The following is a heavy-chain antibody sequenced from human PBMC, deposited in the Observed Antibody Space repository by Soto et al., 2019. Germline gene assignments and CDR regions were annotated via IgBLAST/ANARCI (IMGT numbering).Heavy chain of an antibody. D-gene: IGHD6-19*01. V-gene: IGHV6-1*01. CDR1: GDSVSSESAA. Sequence: SQTLSLTCAISGDSVSSESAAWNWIRQSPSRGLEWLGRTYYRSKWYNDYAVSVNGRITINPDTSKNHFSLQLNSVTHEDTAVYYCVRSRVFIAVAGMATYYYYYGMDVWGQGTTVTVSS. CDR3: VRSRVFIAVAGMATYYYYYGMDV. J-gene: IGHJ6*02. CDR2: TYYRSKWYN.